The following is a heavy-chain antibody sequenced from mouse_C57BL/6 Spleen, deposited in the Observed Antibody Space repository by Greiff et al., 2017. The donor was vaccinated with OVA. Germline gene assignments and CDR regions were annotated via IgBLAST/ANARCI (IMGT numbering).Heavy chain of an antibody. CDR3: ASTDWDDFDY. V-gene: IGHV1-26*01. Sequence: EVQLQQSGPELVKPGASVKISCKASGYTFTDYYMNWVKQSHGKSLEWIGDINPNNGGTSYNQKFKGKATLTVDKSSSTAYMELRSLTSEDSAVYYCASTDWDDFDYWGQGTTLTVSS. J-gene: IGHJ2*01. CDR2: INPNNGGT. CDR1: GYTFTDYY. D-gene: IGHD4-1*01.